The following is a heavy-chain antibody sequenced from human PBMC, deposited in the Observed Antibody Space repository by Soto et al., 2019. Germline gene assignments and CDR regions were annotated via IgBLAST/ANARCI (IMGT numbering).Heavy chain of an antibody. CDR2: ISAYNGNT. CDR1: GYTFTSYG. J-gene: IGHJ6*03. D-gene: IGHD6-6*01. CDR3: ARAYSSSSPYYYMDV. Sequence: GASVKVSCKASGYTFTSYGMSWVRQAPGQGLEWMGWISAYNGNTNYAQKLQGRVTMTTDTSTSTAYMELRSLRSDDTAAYYCARAYSSSSPYYYMDVWGKGTTVTVS. V-gene: IGHV1-18*01.